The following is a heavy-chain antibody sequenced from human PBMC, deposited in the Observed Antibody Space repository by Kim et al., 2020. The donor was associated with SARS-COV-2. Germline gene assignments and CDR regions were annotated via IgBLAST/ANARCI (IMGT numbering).Heavy chain of an antibody. J-gene: IGHJ4*02. CDR1: GGSISSSNW. CDR3: ARAIVVVPAQEYYFDY. Sequence: SETLSLTCAVSGGSISSSNWWSWVRQPPGKGLEWIGEIYHSGSTNYNPSLKSRVTISVDKSKNQFSLKLSSVTAADTAVYYCARAIVVVPAQEYYFDYWGQGTLVTVSS. V-gene: IGHV4-4*02. D-gene: IGHD2-2*01. CDR2: IYHSGST.